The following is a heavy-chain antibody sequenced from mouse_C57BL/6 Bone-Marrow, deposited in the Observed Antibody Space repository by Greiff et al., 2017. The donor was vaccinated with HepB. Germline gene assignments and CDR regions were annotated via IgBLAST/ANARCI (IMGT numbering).Heavy chain of an antibody. CDR1: GFNIKDDY. CDR3: TQGGRFAY. Sequence: EVQVVESGAELVRPGASVKLSCTASGFNIKDDYMHWVKQRPEQGLEWIGWIDPENGDTEYASKFQGKATITADTSSNTAYLQLSSLTSEDTAVYYCTQGGRFAYWGQGTLVTVSA. V-gene: IGHV14-4*01. J-gene: IGHJ3*01. CDR2: IDPENGDT.